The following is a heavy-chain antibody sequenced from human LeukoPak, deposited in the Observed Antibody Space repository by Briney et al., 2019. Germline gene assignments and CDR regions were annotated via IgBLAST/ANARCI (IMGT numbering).Heavy chain of an antibody. J-gene: IGHJ4*02. CDR1: GFTVSSNY. CDR3: ARTPNWNDASAIDY. D-gene: IGHD1-1*01. V-gene: IGHV3-53*01. CDR2: IYSGGST. Sequence: GGSLRRSCAASGFTVSSNYMSWVRQAPGKGLEWVSVIYSGGSTYYADSVKGRFTISRDNVKNSLYLQMDSLRAEDTAVYYCARTPNWNDASAIDYWGQGTLVTVSS.